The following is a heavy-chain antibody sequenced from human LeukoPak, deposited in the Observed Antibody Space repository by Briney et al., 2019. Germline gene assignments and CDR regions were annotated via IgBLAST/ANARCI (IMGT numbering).Heavy chain of an antibody. D-gene: IGHD2-21*02. V-gene: IGHV4-4*02. CDR2: MYHSGST. CDR3: ARVNCGGDCYSGPPWYFDY. Sequence: KASRTLSLTCAVSGGSISSSNWWSWVRQPPGKGLEWIGEMYHSGSTNYNPSLKSRVTISVDTSKNQFSLKLSSVTAADTAVYYCARVNCGGDCYSGPPWYFDYWGQGTLVTVSS. J-gene: IGHJ4*02. CDR1: GGSISSSNW.